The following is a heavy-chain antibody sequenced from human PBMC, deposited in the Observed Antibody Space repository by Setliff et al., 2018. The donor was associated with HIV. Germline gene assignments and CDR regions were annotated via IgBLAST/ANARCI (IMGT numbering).Heavy chain of an antibody. Sequence: PGESLTISCKGSGYSFTSYWIGWVRQMPGKGLEWMGVIYPGDSDTRYSPSFQGQVTISVDKSISTAYLQWSSLRVSDIAMYYCARVIVGASDAFDIWGQGTMVTVSS. V-gene: IGHV5-51*01. D-gene: IGHD1-26*01. CDR1: GYSFTSYW. CDR2: IYPGDSDT. CDR3: ARVIVGASDAFDI. J-gene: IGHJ3*02.